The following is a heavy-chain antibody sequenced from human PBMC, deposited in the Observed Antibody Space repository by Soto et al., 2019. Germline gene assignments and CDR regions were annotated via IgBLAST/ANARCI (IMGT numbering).Heavy chain of an antibody. V-gene: IGHV4-38-2*01. Sequence: PXETLSLTCAVAGYSISSGYYWGWIRQPPGKGLEWIGSIYHSGSTYYNPSLKSRVTISVDTSKNQFSLKLSSVTAADTAVYYCASVEYQLLMGGWFDHWGQGTLVTVSS. J-gene: IGHJ5*02. CDR3: ASVEYQLLMGGWFDH. CDR1: GYSISSGYY. CDR2: IYHSGST. D-gene: IGHD2-2*01.